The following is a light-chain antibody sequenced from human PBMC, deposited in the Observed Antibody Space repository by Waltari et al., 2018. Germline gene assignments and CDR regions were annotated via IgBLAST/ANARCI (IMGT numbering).Light chain of an antibody. CDR1: KLGDKY. J-gene: IGLJ2*01. Sequence: SYELTQPPSVSVSPGQTANITCSGDKLGDKYACWYQQKPGQSPVLVMFQHTKRPSGIPERFSGSNSGNTATLTIRGTQAMDEADYYGQVWDSTTAHVVFGGGTKLTVL. CDR2: QHT. V-gene: IGLV3-1*01. CDR3: QVWDSTTAHVV.